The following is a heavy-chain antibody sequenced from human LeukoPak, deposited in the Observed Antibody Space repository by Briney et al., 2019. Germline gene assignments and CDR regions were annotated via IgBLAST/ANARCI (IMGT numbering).Heavy chain of an antibody. CDR2: IYPGDSDT. CDR3: ARHTPFDH. J-gene: IGHJ4*02. CDR1: GYSFTTYW. Sequence: GESLKISCKGSGYSFTTYWIGWVRQMPGEGLEWMGIIYPGDSDTRYGPSFRGQVTISADKSISTAYLQWSSLKASDTAIYYCARHTPFDHWGQGTLVTVSS. V-gene: IGHV5-51*01.